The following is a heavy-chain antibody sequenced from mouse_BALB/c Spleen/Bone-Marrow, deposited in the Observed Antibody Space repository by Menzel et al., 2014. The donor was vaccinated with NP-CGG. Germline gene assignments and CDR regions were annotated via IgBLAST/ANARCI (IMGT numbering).Heavy chain of an antibody. CDR2: ISYDGGN. V-gene: IGHV3-6*02. D-gene: IGHD2-2*01. J-gene: IGHJ4*01. CDR1: GYSITSGYY. Sequence: EVHLVESGPGLVKPSQSLPLTCSVTGYSITSGYYWNWIRQFPGNKLEWMGYISYDGGNNYIPSLKHRISITRDTSKNQFFLKLNSVTAEDTATYYCARGGLGYAMDYWGQGTSVTVSS. CDR3: ARGGLGYAMDY.